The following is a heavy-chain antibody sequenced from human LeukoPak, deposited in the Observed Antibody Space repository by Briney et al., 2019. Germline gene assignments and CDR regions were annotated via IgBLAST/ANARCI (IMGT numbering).Heavy chain of an antibody. J-gene: IGHJ5*02. CDR1: GGSISSYY. Sequence: SETLSLTCTVSGGSISSYYWSWIRQPPGKGLEWIGYIYYSGSTNYNPSLKSRVTIPVDTSKNQFSLKLSSVTAADTAVYYCARLDCSSTSCSNNWFDPWDQGTLVTVSS. CDR3: ARLDCSSTSCSNNWFDP. D-gene: IGHD2-2*01. CDR2: IYYSGST. V-gene: IGHV4-59*01.